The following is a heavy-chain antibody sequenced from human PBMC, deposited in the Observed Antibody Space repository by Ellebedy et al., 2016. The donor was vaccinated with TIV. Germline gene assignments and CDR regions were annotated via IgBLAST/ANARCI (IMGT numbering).Heavy chain of an antibody. Sequence: KVSCKGSGYSFTSYWIGWARQMPGQGLEWMGILYPGDSDTRYSPSFQGQVTISADKSISTASLQWSSLKASDTAMYYCARPPSKEPYFDYWGQGTLVTVSS. CDR3: ARPPSKEPYFDY. D-gene: IGHD1-26*01. CDR2: LYPGDSDT. J-gene: IGHJ4*02. CDR1: GYSFTSYW. V-gene: IGHV5-51*01.